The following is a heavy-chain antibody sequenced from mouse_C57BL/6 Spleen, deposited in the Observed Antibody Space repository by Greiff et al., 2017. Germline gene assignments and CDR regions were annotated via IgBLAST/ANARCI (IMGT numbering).Heavy chain of an antibody. CDR3: AMPTYYGSSHWYFDV. J-gene: IGHJ1*03. V-gene: IGHV1-39*01. CDR1: GYSFTDYN. CDR2: INPNYGTT. D-gene: IGHD1-1*01. Sequence: VQLQQSGPELVKPGASVKISCKASGYSFTDYNMNWVKQRNGKSLEWIGVINPNYGTTSYNQKFKGKATLTVDQSSSTAYMQLNSLTSEDSAVYYCAMPTYYGSSHWYFDVWGTGTTVTVSS.